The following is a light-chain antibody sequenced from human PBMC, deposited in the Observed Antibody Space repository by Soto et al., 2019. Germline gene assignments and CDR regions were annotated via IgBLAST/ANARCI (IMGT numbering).Light chain of an antibody. CDR3: SSYTSSNTLV. CDR1: SSDVGGYNY. CDR2: EVI. Sequence: QSVLTQPASVSGSPGQSSTISCTGTSSDVGGYNYVSWYQQHPGKAPKLLIYEVINRPSGVSNRFSGSKSGDTASLTISGLQAEDEADYYCSSYTSSNTLVFGTGTKVTVL. V-gene: IGLV2-14*01. J-gene: IGLJ1*01.